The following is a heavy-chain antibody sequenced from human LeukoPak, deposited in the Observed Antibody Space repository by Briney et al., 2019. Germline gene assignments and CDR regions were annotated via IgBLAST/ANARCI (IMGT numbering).Heavy chain of an antibody. CDR1: RGSFSGFY. V-gene: IGHV4-34*01. D-gene: IGHD3-9*01. Sequence: SETLSLTCAVFRGSFSGFYWSWIRQPPGKGLEWIGEINHSGSTNYNPSLKSRVTISLDKSKNQFSLKLSSVTAADTAVYYCATTSMYYDTLTGYYRYWGQGTVVTVSS. CDR2: INHSGST. CDR3: ATTSMYYDTLTGYYRY. J-gene: IGHJ4*02.